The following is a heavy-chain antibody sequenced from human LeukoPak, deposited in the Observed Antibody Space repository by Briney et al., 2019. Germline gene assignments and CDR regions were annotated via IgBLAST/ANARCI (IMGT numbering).Heavy chain of an antibody. CDR3: ARGEWLDY. J-gene: IGHJ4*02. D-gene: IGHD5-24*01. CDR2: INSDGSST. V-gene: IGHV3-74*01. Sequence: GGSLRLSCAASGFTFSSYWIHWVRQAPGKRLVWVSRINSDGSSTSYADSVKGRFTISRDNAKNTLYLQMNSLRAEDTAVYYCARGEWLDYWGQGNLVTVSS. CDR1: GFTFSSYW.